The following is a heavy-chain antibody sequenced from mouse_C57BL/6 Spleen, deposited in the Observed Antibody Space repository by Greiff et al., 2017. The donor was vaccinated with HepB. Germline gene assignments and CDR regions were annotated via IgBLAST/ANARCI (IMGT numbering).Heavy chain of an antibody. CDR3: AITTVVPYCDY. D-gene: IGHD1-1*01. J-gene: IGHJ2*01. CDR1: GYTFTSYW. V-gene: IGHV1-64*01. Sequence: QVQLQQPGAELVKPGASVKLSCKASGYTFTSYWMHWVKQRPGQGLEWIGMIHPNSGSTNYNEKFKSKATLTVDKSSSTAYMQLSSLTSEDSAVYYCAITTVVPYCDYWGQGTTLTVSS. CDR2: IHPNSGST.